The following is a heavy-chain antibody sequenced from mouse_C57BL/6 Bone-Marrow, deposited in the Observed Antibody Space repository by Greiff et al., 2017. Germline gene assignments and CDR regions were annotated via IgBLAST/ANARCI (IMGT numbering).Heavy chain of an antibody. Sequence: EVQLQESGGGLVQPGGSMKLSCVASGFTFSNYWMNWVRQSPEKGLEWVAQIRLKSDNYATHYAESVKGRFTISRDDSKSSVYLQMNNLRAEDTGIYYCTNDYGRDYYAMDYWGQGTSVTVSS. D-gene: IGHD2-4*01. J-gene: IGHJ4*01. CDR2: IRLKSDNYAT. CDR1: GFTFSNYW. V-gene: IGHV6-3*01. CDR3: TNDYGRDYYAMDY.